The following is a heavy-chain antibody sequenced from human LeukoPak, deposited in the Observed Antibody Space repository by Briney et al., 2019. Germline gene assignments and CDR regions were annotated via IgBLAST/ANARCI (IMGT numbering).Heavy chain of an antibody. CDR1: GFTFSNYA. V-gene: IGHV3-23*01. CDR3: ARIGAFDI. D-gene: IGHD2/OR15-2a*01. J-gene: IGHJ3*02. CDR2: INVSGGST. Sequence: GGSLRLSCAASGFTFSNYAMSWVRQAPGKGLEWVSGINVSGGSTFYADSVKGRFTISRDNSKNTVYLQMNSLRAEDTAVYYCARIGAFDIWGRGTMVTVSS.